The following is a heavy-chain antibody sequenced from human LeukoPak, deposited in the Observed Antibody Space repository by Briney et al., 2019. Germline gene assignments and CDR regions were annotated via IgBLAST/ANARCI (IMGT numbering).Heavy chain of an antibody. Sequence: GGSLRLSCAASGFTFSNFLMTWVRQAPGKGLEWVSVIYSGGNIYYIDSVKGRFTISRDTSKNTLYLQMNSLRAEDTAVYYCASRHCSGGGCYFAGADPFDYWGQGTLVTVSS. J-gene: IGHJ4*02. CDR1: GFTFSNFL. CDR2: IYSGGNI. CDR3: ASRHCSGGGCYFAGADPFDY. V-gene: IGHV3-23*03. D-gene: IGHD2-15*01.